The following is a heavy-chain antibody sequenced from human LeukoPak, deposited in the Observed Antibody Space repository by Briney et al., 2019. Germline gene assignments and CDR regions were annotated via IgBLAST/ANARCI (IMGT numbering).Heavy chain of an antibody. Sequence: GGSLRLSCAASGFTFSNYWMNWVRQAPGKGLEWVANIKQDGSVKYYLDSVKGRFTISRDNVKNSLYLQMNSLRAEDTAVYYCARETVGATKLIYWGQGTLVTVSS. V-gene: IGHV3-7*01. CDR2: IKQDGSVK. CDR1: GFTFSNYW. CDR3: ARETVGATKLIY. D-gene: IGHD1-26*01. J-gene: IGHJ4*02.